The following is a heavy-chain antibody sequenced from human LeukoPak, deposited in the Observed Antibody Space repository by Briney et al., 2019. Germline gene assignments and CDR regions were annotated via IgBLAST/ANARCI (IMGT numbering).Heavy chain of an antibody. Sequence: PSETLFLTCTVSGGSISSSSYYWGWIRQPPGKGLEWIGSIYYSGSTYYNPSLKSRVTISVDSSNNQFSLKLSSVTAAGTAVYYCARGITLRVVPAATFDYWGQGTLVTVSS. CDR1: GGSISSSSYY. J-gene: IGHJ4*02. CDR3: ARGITLRVVPAATFDY. CDR2: IYYSGST. V-gene: IGHV4-39*01. D-gene: IGHD2-2*01.